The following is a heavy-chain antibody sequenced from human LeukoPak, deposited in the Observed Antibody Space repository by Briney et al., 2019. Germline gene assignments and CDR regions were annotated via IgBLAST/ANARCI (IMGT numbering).Heavy chain of an antibody. Sequence: PGGSLRLSCAASGFTFSGSVMHWVRQASGKGLEWVGRITSKPNSYATVYAAPVKGRFTISSDDSKNTAYLQMNSLKIEDTAVYYCTGGSGWYSPDYWGQGTLVTVSS. D-gene: IGHD6-19*01. J-gene: IGHJ4*02. CDR2: ITSKPNSYAT. V-gene: IGHV3-73*01. CDR1: GFTFSGSV. CDR3: TGGSGWYSPDY.